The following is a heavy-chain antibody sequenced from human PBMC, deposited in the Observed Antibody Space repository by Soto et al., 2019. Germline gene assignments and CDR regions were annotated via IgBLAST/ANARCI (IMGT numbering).Heavy chain of an antibody. CDR2: VYHSGST. D-gene: IGHD1-1*01. CDR3: ATTSTSGTRVDY. Sequence: QVQLQESGPGLVKPSGTLSLTCAVSGGSISTSNWWSWVRQPPGKGLEWIGEVYHSGSTNYNPSSKSRVALSVAKSKNQFSLKLTSVPAADTALYYCATTSTSGTRVDYWGQGSLVTLSS. V-gene: IGHV4-4*02. J-gene: IGHJ4*02. CDR1: GGSISTSNW.